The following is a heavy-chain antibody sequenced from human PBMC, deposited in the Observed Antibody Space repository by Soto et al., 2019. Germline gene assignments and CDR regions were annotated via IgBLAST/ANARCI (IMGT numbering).Heavy chain of an antibody. Sequence: SETLSLTCAVSGCPIRSRTYSWGWIRQPPGNNLEWIGTIYYNGNTYSNPSLNSRVTISVDTSKNQLSLKLKSVTAADTAVYYCARHDGFSSGWIFDYWGHGTLVTVS. J-gene: IGHJ4*01. V-gene: IGHV4-39*01. D-gene: IGHD6-19*01. CDR2: IYYNGNT. CDR3: ARHDGFSSGWIFDY. CDR1: GCPIRSRTYS.